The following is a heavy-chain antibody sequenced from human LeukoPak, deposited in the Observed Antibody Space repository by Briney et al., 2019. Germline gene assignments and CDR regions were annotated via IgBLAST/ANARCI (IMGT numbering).Heavy chain of an antibody. CDR2: ISSSSSYI. Sequence: GGSLRLSCAASGFIFSSYSINWVRQAPGKGLEWVSSISSSSSYIYYADSVKGRFTISRDNSKNTLYLQMNSLRDEDTALYYCAKAGIGVVGYFDYWGQGTLVTVSS. J-gene: IGHJ4*02. V-gene: IGHV3-21*04. CDR3: AKAGIGVVGYFDY. D-gene: IGHD6-19*01. CDR1: GFIFSSYS.